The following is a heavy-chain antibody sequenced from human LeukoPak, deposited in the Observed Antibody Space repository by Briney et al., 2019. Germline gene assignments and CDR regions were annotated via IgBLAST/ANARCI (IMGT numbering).Heavy chain of an antibody. CDR1: GGYVSSGSYY. J-gene: IGHJ4*02. V-gene: IGHV4-61*01. Sequence: SETLSLTRTVSGGYVSSGSYYWSWIRQPPGKGLEWIGYIYYSGSTNYNPSLKSRVTISVDTSKNQFSLKLSSVTAADTAVYYCAVRTVGTGYYDSSGYYEGWGQGTLVTVSS. CDR2: IYYSGST. CDR3: AVRTVGTGYYDSSGYYEG. D-gene: IGHD3-22*01.